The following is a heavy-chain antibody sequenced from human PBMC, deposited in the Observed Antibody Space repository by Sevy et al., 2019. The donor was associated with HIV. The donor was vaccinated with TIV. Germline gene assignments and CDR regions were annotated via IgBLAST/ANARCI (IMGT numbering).Heavy chain of an antibody. J-gene: IGHJ4*02. CDR2: VTSDGAT. Sequence: GGSLRRSCAASGLTFTTTGMSWVRQAPGKGLEWGAGVTSDGATYYAGSVRERFTVSRDKSRNTLYLQLNSLGADDTAVFYCAGGDTTMITDLDYWGQGTLVTVSS. CDR3: AGGDTTMITDLDY. V-gene: IGHV3-23*01. CDR1: GLTFTTTG. D-gene: IGHD3-16*01.